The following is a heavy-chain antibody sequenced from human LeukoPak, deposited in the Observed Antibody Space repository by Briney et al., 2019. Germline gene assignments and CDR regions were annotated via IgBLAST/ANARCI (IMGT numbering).Heavy chain of an antibody. Sequence: GGSLRLSCAASGFTFSNYWMSWVRQAPGKGLEWVANINQDGSQKYYVDSVKGRFTISRDNAKNSLYLQMNSLRAEDTAVYYCARDGWLSMDVWGQGTTVTVS. CDR1: GFTFSNYW. J-gene: IGHJ6*02. V-gene: IGHV3-7*01. CDR2: INQDGSQK. CDR3: ARDGWLSMDV. D-gene: IGHD3-22*01.